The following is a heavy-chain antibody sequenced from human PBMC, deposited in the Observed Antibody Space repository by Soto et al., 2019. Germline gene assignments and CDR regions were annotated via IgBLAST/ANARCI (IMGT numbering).Heavy chain of an antibody. D-gene: IGHD6-19*01. CDR1: GGSISSYY. CDR3: ARAPVAGYYFDY. Sequence: SETLSLTCTVSGGSISSYYWSWIRQPPGKGLEWIGYIYYSGSTNYNPSLKSRVTISVDTSKNQFSLKLSSVTAADTAVYYCARAPVAGYYFDYWGQGTLVTVS. V-gene: IGHV4-59*01. CDR2: IYYSGST. J-gene: IGHJ4*02.